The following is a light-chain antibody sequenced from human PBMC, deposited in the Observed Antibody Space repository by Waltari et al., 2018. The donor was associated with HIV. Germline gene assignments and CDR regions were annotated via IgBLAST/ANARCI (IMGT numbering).Light chain of an antibody. Sequence: SYVLTQPPSVSVAPGKTARIYCGGKNIESSSVHWYQQKPGQAPVLVIYDDTDRPSGIPERFSASNIGNTATLTISRVEAGDEADYYCQVWDSTSDHATFGGGTKLTV. V-gene: IGLV3-21*04. CDR3: QVWDSTSDHAT. J-gene: IGLJ2*01. CDR2: DDT. CDR1: NIESSS.